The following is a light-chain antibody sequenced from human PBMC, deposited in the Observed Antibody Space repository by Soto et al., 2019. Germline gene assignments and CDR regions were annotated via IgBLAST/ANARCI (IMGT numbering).Light chain of an antibody. CDR3: QQYGSSPLT. CDR1: QSISSW. CDR2: AAS. J-gene: IGKJ1*01. V-gene: IGKV1-5*01. Sequence: DIQIAQAPCTLCASVGEGVTETWRASQSISSWLAWYQQKPGKAPKLLIYAASSLQSGVPSRFSGSGSGTDFTLTISRLEPEDFAVYYCQQYGSSPLTFGQGTKVDI.